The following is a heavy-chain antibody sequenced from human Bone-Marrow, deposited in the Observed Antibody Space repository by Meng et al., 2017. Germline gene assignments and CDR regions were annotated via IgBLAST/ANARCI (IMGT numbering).Heavy chain of an antibody. CDR1: GFTFSSYS. CDR2: IRSRAYGGTT. Sequence: GESLKISCVASGFTFSSYSMNWVRQAPGKGLEWVGFIRSRAYGGTTEYAASVKGRFTISRDDSKSIAYLQMNSLKTEDTGVYYCTRDSGFGELLYPDYYYGLDVWGQGATVTVSS. V-gene: IGHV3-49*04. CDR3: TRDSGFGELLYPDYYYGLDV. D-gene: IGHD3-10*01. J-gene: IGHJ6*02.